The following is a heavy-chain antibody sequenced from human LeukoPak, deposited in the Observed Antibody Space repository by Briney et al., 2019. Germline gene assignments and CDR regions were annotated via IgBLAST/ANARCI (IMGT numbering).Heavy chain of an antibody. CDR2: ISYDGSNK. Sequence: GGSLRLPCAASGFTFSSYAMHWVRQAPGKGLEWVAVISYDGSNKYYADSVKGRFTISRDNSKNTLYLQMSSLRAEDTAVYYCARDFSDYYDSSGFYTVGYFDYWGQGTLVTVSS. V-gene: IGHV3-30-3*01. CDR1: GFTFSSYA. D-gene: IGHD3-22*01. J-gene: IGHJ4*02. CDR3: ARDFSDYYDSSGFYTVGYFDY.